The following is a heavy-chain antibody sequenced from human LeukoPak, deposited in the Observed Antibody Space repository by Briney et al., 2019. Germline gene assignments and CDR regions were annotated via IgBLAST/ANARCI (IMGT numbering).Heavy chain of an antibody. CDR2: INDSGST. CDR3: ARRAGYDYGQIDH. CDR1: GGSFSGYY. D-gene: IGHD5-18*01. Sequence: SETLSLTCAVYGGSFSGYYWSWIRQPPGKGLEWIGEINDSGSTNYNPSLKSRVTISVDASNNRVSLKVDSVTAADTAVYYCARRAGYDYGQIDHWGRGTLVTVSS. V-gene: IGHV4-34*01. J-gene: IGHJ4*02.